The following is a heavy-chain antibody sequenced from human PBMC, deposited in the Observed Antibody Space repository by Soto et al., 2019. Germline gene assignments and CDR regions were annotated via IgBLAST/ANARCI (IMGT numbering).Heavy chain of an antibody. D-gene: IGHD2-2*01. CDR3: ARARVCSSTSCSPSYYYYGMDV. J-gene: IGHJ6*02. CDR2: IYTSEST. Sequence: SETLSLTCTVSGGSISSYYWSWIRQPAGKGLEWIGRIYTSESTKYNPSLKSRVTMSVDTSKNQFSLKLSSVTAADTAVYYCARARVCSSTSCSPSYYYYGMDVWGQGTTVTVSS. V-gene: IGHV4-4*07. CDR1: GGSISSYY.